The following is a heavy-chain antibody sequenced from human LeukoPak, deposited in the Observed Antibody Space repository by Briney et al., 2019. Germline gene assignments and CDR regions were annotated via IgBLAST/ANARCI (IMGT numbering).Heavy chain of an antibody. CDR1: GFTFSSYG. V-gene: IGHV3-30*18. D-gene: IGHD1-26*01. CDR3: AKDLAYYGENYGMDV. J-gene: IGHJ6*02. CDR2: ISYDGSNK. Sequence: PGGSLRLSCAASGFTFSSYGMHWVRQAPGKGLEWVAVISYDGSNKYYADSVKGRFTISRDNSKNTLYLQMNSLRAEDTAVYYCAKDLAYYGENYGMDVWGQGTTVTVSS.